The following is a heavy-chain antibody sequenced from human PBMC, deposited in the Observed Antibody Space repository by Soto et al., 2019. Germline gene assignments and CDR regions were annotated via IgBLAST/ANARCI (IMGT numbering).Heavy chain of an antibody. CDR3: ASAAVTGTAGLDF. CDR1: GYTFTSYG. V-gene: IGHV1-2*02. J-gene: IGHJ4*02. Sequence: ASVEVSCKASGYTFTSYGFSWVRQAPGQGREWMGWSNPNSGGTKSAEKFQGRVTMTRDTSISTAYMELSRLTSDDTAVYYCASAAVTGTAGLDFWGQGTQVTVSS. D-gene: IGHD6-19*01. CDR2: SNPNSGGT.